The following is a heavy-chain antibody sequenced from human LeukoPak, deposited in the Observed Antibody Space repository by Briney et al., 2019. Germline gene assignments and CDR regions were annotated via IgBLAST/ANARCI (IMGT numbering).Heavy chain of an antibody. Sequence: PSQTLSLTCTVSGGSISSGDYYGSWIRQPPGKGLEWIGYIYYSGSTYYNPSLKSRVTISVDTSKNQFSLKLSSVTAADTAVYYCARAVGHDYVWGSYRVYFDYWGQGTLVTVSS. CDR3: ARAVGHDYVWGSYRVYFDY. CDR1: GGSISSGDYY. V-gene: IGHV4-30-4*01. J-gene: IGHJ4*02. D-gene: IGHD3-16*02. CDR2: IYYSGST.